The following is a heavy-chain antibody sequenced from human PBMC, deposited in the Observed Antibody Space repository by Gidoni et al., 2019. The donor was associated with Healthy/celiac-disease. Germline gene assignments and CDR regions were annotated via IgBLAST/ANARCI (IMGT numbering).Heavy chain of an antibody. J-gene: IGHJ5*02. V-gene: IGHV1-46*01. CDR1: GYTFTSYY. D-gene: IGHD3-10*01. Sequence: QVQLVQSGAEVKKPGASVKVSCKASGYTFTSYYMHWVRQAPGQGLEWMGIINPIGGSTSYAQKFQGRVTMTRDTSTSTVYMELSSLRSEDTAVYYCARVGGYYYGSGSPTDGRDNWFDPWGQGTLVTVSS. CDR3: ARVGGYYYGSGSPTDGRDNWFDP. CDR2: INPIGGST.